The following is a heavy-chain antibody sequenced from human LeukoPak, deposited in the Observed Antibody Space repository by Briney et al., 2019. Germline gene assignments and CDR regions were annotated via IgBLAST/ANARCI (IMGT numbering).Heavy chain of an antibody. J-gene: IGHJ4*02. D-gene: IGHD5-18*01. V-gene: IGHV1-2*06. CDR1: GYTFTAYY. CDR3: ARGGRSGYRYFDY. Sequence: ASVKVSCKASGYTFTAYYIHWIRQAPGQGLEWMGRISPNTGGTDHAQEFRDKITMTRDTSISTAYIELSRLISDDTAVYYCARGGRSGYRYFDYWGQGTLVTVSS. CDR2: ISPNTGGT.